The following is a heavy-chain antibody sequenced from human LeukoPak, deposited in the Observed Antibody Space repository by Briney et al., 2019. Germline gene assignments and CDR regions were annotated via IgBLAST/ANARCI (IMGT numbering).Heavy chain of an antibody. CDR1: GGSISSGSYY. CDR2: IYTSGST. CDR3: ARDSSSPRVKYFQH. D-gene: IGHD6-6*01. V-gene: IGHV4-61*02. Sequence: SETLSLTCTVSGGSISSGSYYWSWIRQPAGKGLEWIGRIYTSGSTDYNPSLKSRVTISVDTSKNRFSLKLNSVTAADTAVYYCARDSSSPRVKYFQHWGQGTLVTVSS. J-gene: IGHJ1*01.